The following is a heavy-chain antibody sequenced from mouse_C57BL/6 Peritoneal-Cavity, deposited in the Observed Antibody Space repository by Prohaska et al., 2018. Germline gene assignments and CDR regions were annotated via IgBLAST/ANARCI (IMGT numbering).Heavy chain of an antibody. V-gene: IGHV10-3*01. J-gene: IGHJ3*01. D-gene: IGHD4-1*01. CDR2: IRSKSSNYAT. CDR1: GFTFNTYA. CDR3: VRGGTTWFAY. Sequence: EVQLVESGGGLVQPKGSFKLSCAASGFTFNTYAMHWVRQSPGKGLEWVARIRSKSSNYATDYADSVKDRFTISRDDSQSMLYLQMNNLKTEDTAMYDCVRGGTTWFAYWGQGTLITVSA.